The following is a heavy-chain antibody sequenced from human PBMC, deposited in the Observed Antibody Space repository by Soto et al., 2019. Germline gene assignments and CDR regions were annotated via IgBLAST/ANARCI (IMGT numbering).Heavy chain of an antibody. V-gene: IGHV1-18*01. Sequence: QVQLVQSGAEVTKPGTSVKVSCKASGYTFTSNGISWVRQAPGQGLEWMGWISTYNGNTNYAQKLQGRVTMTRDTCTSIAYMELRDLRSDDTAVYYCARDGYGDYGYWGQGSLGTASS. J-gene: IGHJ4*02. CDR3: ARDGYGDYGY. CDR1: GYTFTSNG. CDR2: ISTYNGNT. D-gene: IGHD4-17*01.